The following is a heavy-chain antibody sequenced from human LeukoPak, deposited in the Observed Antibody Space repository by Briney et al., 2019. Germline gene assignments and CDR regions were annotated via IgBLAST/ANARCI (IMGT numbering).Heavy chain of an antibody. CDR1: GGSISSYY. CDR3: ARGGAYYDFWSGYFSEGTSYYYYGMDV. V-gene: IGHV4-59*08. Sequence: SETLSLTCTVSGGSISSYYWSWIRQPPGKGLEWIGYIYYSGSTNYNPSLKSRVTISVDTSKNQFSLKLSSVTAADTAVYYCARGGAYYDFWSGYFSEGTSYYYYGMDVWGQGTTVTVSS. D-gene: IGHD3-3*01. CDR2: IYYSGST. J-gene: IGHJ6*02.